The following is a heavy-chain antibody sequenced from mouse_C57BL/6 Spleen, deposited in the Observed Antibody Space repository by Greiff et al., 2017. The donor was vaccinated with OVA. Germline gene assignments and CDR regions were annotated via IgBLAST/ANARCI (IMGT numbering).Heavy chain of an antibody. V-gene: IGHV3-6*01. J-gene: IGHJ1*03. CDR3: ARGNRMGYFDV. D-gene: IGHD2-3*01. CDR1: GYSITSGYY. CDR2: ISYDGSN. Sequence: VQLQQSGPGLVKPSQSLSLTCSVTGYSITSGYYWNWIRQFPGNKLEWMGYISYDGSNNYNPSLKNRISITRDTSKNQFFLKLNSVTTEDTATYYCARGNRMGYFDVWGTGTTVTVSA.